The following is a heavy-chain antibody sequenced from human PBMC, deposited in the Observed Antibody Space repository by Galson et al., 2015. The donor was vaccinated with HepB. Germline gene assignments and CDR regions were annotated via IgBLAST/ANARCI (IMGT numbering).Heavy chain of an antibody. CDR1: GFTFSSYA. D-gene: IGHD3-22*01. Sequence: SLRLSCAASGFTFSSYAMHWVRQAPGKGLEWVAVISYDGSNKYYADSVKSRFTISRDNSKNTLYLQMNSLRAEDTAVYYCARAGNHYYDSSGYRALGDAFDIWGQGTMVTVSS. CDR2: ISYDGSNK. J-gene: IGHJ3*02. V-gene: IGHV3-30-3*01. CDR3: ARAGNHYYDSSGYRALGDAFDI.